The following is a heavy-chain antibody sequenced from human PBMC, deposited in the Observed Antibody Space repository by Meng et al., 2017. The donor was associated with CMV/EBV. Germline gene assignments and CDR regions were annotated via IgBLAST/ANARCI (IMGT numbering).Heavy chain of an antibody. Sequence: SETLSLTCTVSAGSISSYYWTWIRQPPGKGLEWVGYIYYNGNTSYNPSLKSRVTISVDTSKNQFSLKMSYVTAADTAVYYCARGGTDYWSGYVWFDPWGQGTLVTVSS. CDR3: ARGGTDYWSGYVWFDP. CDR2: IYYNGNT. V-gene: IGHV4-59*01. CDR1: AGSISSYY. D-gene: IGHD3-3*01. J-gene: IGHJ5*02.